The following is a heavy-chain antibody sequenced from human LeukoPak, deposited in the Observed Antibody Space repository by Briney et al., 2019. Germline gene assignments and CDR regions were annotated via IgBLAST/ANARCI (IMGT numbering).Heavy chain of an antibody. CDR3: ARDMGYYDSSGSFDY. J-gene: IGHJ4*02. CDR2: ISSSSSYI. V-gene: IGHV3-21*01. D-gene: IGHD3-22*01. CDR1: GFTFSSYS. Sequence: GGSLRLSCAASGFTFSSYSMNWVRQAPGKGLEWVSSISSSSSYIYYADSVKGRFTISRDNAKNSLYLQMNSLRAEDTAVYYCARDMGYYDSSGSFDYWRQGTLVTVSS.